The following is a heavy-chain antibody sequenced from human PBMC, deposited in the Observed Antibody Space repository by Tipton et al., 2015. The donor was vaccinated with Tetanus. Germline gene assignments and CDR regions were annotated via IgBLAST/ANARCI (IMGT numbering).Heavy chain of an antibody. D-gene: IGHD2-8*02. CDR1: GGSISGYF. J-gene: IGHJ3*01. CDR3: ARYHCTGTTCQHLDH. Sequence: TLSLTCTVSGGSISGYFWTWIRQPPGKGLECIGYVFYTGITNYNPPFESRVTMSVDTSKNQISLKLRSVTAADTAVYYCARYHCTGTTCQHLDHWGQGTMVTVSS. V-gene: IGHV4-59*01. CDR2: VFYTGIT.